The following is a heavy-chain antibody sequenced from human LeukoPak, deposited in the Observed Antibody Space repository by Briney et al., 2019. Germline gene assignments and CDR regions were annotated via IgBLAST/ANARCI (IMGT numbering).Heavy chain of an antibody. CDR1: GYTFTGYY. CDR2: INPNSGGT. V-gene: IGHV1-2*02. J-gene: IGHJ5*02. CDR3: ARGDIVVLPAGIPHNWFDP. D-gene: IGHD2-2*02. Sequence: ASVKVSCKASGYTFTGYYIHWVRQAPGQGLEWMGWINPNSGGTNYAQKFQGRVTMTRDTSISTAYMELSRLRSDDTAVYYCARGDIVVLPAGIPHNWFDPWGQGTLVTVSS.